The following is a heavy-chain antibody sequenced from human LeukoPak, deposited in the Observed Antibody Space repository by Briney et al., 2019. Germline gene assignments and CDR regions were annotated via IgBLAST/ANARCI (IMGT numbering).Heavy chain of an antibody. CDR3: TRDRSRAEDD. J-gene: IGHJ4*02. V-gene: IGHV3-7*01. CDR2: INQGGSDK. CDR1: GFTFSGHW. Sequence: GGSLRLSCAASGFTFSGHWMSWVRESPGKGLEWVADINQGGSDKYYVDSVKGLFTISRDNANNLLYLQMNSLRGEDTAVYYCTRDRSRAEDDWGQGTLVTVSS. D-gene: IGHD1-14*01.